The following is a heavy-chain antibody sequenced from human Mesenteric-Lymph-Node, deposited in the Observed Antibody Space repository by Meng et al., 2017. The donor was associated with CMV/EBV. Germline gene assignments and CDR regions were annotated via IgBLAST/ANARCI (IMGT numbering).Heavy chain of an antibody. CDR3: ARSRRLRFLEWYNWFDP. V-gene: IGHV1-18*01. CDR1: GYTFTGHG. J-gene: IGHJ5*02. CDR2: ISAYNGRT. D-gene: IGHD3-3*01. Sequence: ASVKVSCKASGYTFTGHGISWLRLAPGQGLEYMAWISAYNGRTNYAQRFQGRVTVTTDTSTTTAYMELRSLRSDDTAVYYCARSRRLRFLEWYNWFDPWGQGTLVTVSS.